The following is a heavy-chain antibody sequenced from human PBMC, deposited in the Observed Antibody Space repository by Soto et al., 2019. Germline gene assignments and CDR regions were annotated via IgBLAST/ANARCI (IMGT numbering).Heavy chain of an antibody. V-gene: IGHV3-33*01. D-gene: IGHD2-2*01. J-gene: IGHJ4*02. Sequence: GGSLRLSCAASGFTFSSYGMHWVRQAPGKGLEWVAVIWYDGSNKYYADSVKGRFTISRDNSKNTLYLQMNSLRAEDTAVYYCARDGQDIVVVPAATPGIAALGYFDYWGQGTLVTVSS. CDR2: IWYDGSNK. CDR3: ARDGQDIVVVPAATPGIAALGYFDY. CDR1: GFTFSSYG.